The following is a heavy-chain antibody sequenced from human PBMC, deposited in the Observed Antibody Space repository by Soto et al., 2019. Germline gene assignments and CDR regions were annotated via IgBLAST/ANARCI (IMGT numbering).Heavy chain of an antibody. CDR3: ARATTVTDY. CDR2: TRNKANSHTT. J-gene: IGHJ4*02. Sequence: SXESLQLSCEASGFTFSDNYMDWVRQAPGKGLEWVGRTRNKANSHTTEYAASVKGRFTISRDDSKNSLYLQMNSLKIEDTAVYYCARATTVTDYWGQGTLVTVSS. CDR1: GFTFSDNY. V-gene: IGHV3-72*01. D-gene: IGHD4-17*01.